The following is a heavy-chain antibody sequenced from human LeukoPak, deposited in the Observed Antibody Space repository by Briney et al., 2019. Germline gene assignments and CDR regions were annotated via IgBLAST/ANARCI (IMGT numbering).Heavy chain of an antibody. CDR1: GFTFSSYG. V-gene: IGHV3-30*18. J-gene: IGHJ4*02. D-gene: IGHD2-15*01. CDR2: ISYDGSNK. Sequence: GGSLRLSCAASGFTFSSYGLHWVRQAPGKGLEWVAVISYDGSNKYYADSVKGRFTISRDNSKNTLYLQMNSLRAEDTAVYYCAKDRVYCSGGSCPIDYYFDYWGQGTLVTVSS. CDR3: AKDRVYCSGGSCPIDYYFDY.